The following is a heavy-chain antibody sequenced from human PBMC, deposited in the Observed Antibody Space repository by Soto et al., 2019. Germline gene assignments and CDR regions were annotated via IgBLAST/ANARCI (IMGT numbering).Heavy chain of an antibody. CDR2: INHSGST. V-gene: IGHV4-34*01. J-gene: IGHJ4*02. Sequence: XETLSLTCAVYGGSFSGYYWSWIRQPPGKGLEWIGEINHSGSTNYNPSLKSRVTISVDTSKNQFSLKLSSVTAADTAVYYCARGRRRSWYYYDSSGYPTPYFDYWGQGTLVTVSS. D-gene: IGHD3-22*01. CDR3: ARGRRRSWYYYDSSGYPTPYFDY. CDR1: GGSFSGYY.